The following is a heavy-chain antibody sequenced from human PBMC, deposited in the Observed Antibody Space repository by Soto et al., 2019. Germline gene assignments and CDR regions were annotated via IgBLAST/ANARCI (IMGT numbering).Heavy chain of an antibody. Sequence: SETLSLTCTVSGGSISSSSYYWGWIRQPPGKGLEWIGSIYYSGSTYYNPSLKSRVTISVDTSKNQFSLKLSSVTAADTAVYYCASRIAAAGTVDFQHWGQGTLVTVSS. D-gene: IGHD6-13*01. CDR1: GGSISSSSYY. J-gene: IGHJ1*01. CDR2: IYYSGST. V-gene: IGHV4-39*01. CDR3: ASRIAAAGTVDFQH.